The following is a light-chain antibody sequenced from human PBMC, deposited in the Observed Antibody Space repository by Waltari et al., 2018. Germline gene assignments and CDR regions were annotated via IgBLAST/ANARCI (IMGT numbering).Light chain of an antibody. Sequence: DIQLTQSPSSLSASVGDRVTITCRASQSISSYLNWYQQKPGKAPKLLIYAASSLQSGVPSRFSGSGSGTDFNLTISSLQPEDFATYYGEQSYSTPQTFGQGTKLEIK. CDR3: EQSYSTPQT. V-gene: IGKV1-39*01. CDR1: QSISSY. J-gene: IGKJ2*01. CDR2: AAS.